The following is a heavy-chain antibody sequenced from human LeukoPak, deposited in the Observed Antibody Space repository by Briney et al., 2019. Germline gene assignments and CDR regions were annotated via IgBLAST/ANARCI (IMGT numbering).Heavy chain of an antibody. CDR1: GFTVTNYW. Sequence: SGGSLRLSCAASGFTVTNYWMGWVRQAPGKGLEWVANINQDGSQKYYMDSVKGRFTISRDNAKNSLFLQMNSLRAEDTAVYYCVPSSIARLGELSSFDCWGQGTLVTVSS. D-gene: IGHD3-16*02. V-gene: IGHV3-7*02. CDR3: VPSSIARLGELSSFDC. J-gene: IGHJ4*02. CDR2: INQDGSQK.